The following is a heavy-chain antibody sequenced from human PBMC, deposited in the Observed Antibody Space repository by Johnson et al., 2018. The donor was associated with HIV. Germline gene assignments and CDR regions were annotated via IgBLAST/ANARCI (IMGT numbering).Heavy chain of an antibody. CDR2: INGGGGVT. CDR1: GFSFSSCA. V-gene: IGHV3-23*04. J-gene: IGHJ3*02. Sequence: VQLVESGGGWVQPGGSLRLSRIASGFSFSSCAMNWVRQAPGKGLEWVSTINGGGGVTYYADYVKGRFTISRDNYKNTVYLQTNSLRAEDSAVYYCAKWKYCSGDNCYSEFGVFDDAFDIWGQGTMVTVSS. D-gene: IGHD2-15*01. CDR3: AKWKYCSGDNCYSEFGVFDDAFDI.